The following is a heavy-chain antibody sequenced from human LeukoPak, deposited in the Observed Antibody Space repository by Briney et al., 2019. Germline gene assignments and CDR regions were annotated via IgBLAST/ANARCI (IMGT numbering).Heavy chain of an antibody. CDR3: ARGKGARYSNYTY. J-gene: IGHJ4*02. CDR1: GGSFSGYY. D-gene: IGHD4-11*01. CDR2: INHSGST. V-gene: IGHV4-34*01. Sequence: SETLSLTCAVYGGSFSGYYWSWIRQPPGKGLEWIGEINHSGSTNYNPSLKSRVTISVDTSKNQFSLKLSSVTAADTAVYYCARGKGARYSNYTYWGQGTLVTVSS.